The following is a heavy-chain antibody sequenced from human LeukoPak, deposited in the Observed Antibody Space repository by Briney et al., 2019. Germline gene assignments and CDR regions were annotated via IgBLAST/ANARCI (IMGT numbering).Heavy chain of an antibody. Sequence: GGSLRLSCAASGFTFSAYNMNWVRRTPGKGLEWVSSITTSSSYMFYADSVRGRFTISRDNAENSLYLQMNSLRDEDTAVYYCARDPYSGGYGAYYYYYMDVWGKGTSVTVSS. CDR3: ARDPYSGGYGAYYYYYMDV. V-gene: IGHV3-21*01. D-gene: IGHD6-19*01. J-gene: IGHJ6*03. CDR1: GFTFSAYN. CDR2: ITTSSSYM.